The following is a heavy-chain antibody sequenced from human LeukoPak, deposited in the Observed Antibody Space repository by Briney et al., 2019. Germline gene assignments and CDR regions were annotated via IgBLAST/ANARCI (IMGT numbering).Heavy chain of an antibody. V-gene: IGHV2-5*02. Sequence: SGPTLVKPTQTLALTCTISGFSLSTRRVGVAWNRQPPGQALERIAHIYWDDDKRYIPSLKSRLTITKDTSKNQVVLTMTDMDPVDTATYYCAHLPYRSSWHRDFQHWGQGTLVTVSS. CDR3: AHLPYRSSWHRDFQH. D-gene: IGHD6-13*01. CDR2: IYWDDDK. CDR1: GFSLSTRRVG. J-gene: IGHJ1*01.